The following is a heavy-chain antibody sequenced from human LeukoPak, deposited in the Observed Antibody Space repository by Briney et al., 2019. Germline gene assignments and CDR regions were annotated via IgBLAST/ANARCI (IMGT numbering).Heavy chain of an antibody. CDR1: GGSISSYY. CDR2: IYYSGST. D-gene: IGHD4-23*01. Sequence: SETLSLTCTASGGSISSYYWSWIRQPPGKGLEWIGYIYYSGSTNYNPSLKSRVTISVDTSKNQFSLKLSSVTAADTAVYYCARDNSGYYYYYMDVWGKGTTVTVSS. V-gene: IGHV4-59*01. CDR3: ARDNSGYYYYYMDV. J-gene: IGHJ6*03.